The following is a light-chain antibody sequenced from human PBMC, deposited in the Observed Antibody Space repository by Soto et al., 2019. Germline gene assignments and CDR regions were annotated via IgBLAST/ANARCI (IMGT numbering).Light chain of an antibody. Sequence: ENVLTQSPGTLSLSPGETATLSCTASERVSSSFVAWYQQKPGQAPRLVIYHSKDRATGVPDRFSGSGSGTQFTLTITRLEPEDFAVYYCQQYGSSPLTFGGGTRVEMK. J-gene: IGKJ4*01. CDR3: QQYGSSPLT. V-gene: IGKV3-20*01. CDR2: HSK. CDR1: ERVSSSF.